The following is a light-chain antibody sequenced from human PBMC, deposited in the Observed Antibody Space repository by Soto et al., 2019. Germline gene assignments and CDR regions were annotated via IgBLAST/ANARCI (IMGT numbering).Light chain of an antibody. V-gene: IGLV2-14*03. J-gene: IGLJ1*01. Sequence: QSALTQPASVSGSPGQSIAISCTGTSSDDGGYNYVSWYQQHPGKAPKLIIYDVSNRPSGVSNRFSGSKSGNTASLTISGLQAEDEADYYCSSYTGSSTYVFGTGTKLTVL. CDR2: DVS. CDR3: SSYTGSSTYV. CDR1: SSDDGGYNY.